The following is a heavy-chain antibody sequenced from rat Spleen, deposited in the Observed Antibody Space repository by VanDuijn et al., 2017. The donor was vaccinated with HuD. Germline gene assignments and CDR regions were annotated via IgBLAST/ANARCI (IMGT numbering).Heavy chain of an antibody. CDR2: ISYDGSST. V-gene: IGHV5-20*01. Sequence: EVQLVESGGGLVQPGRSMKLSCAASGFTFSNYDMAWVRQAPTKGLEWVASISYDGSSTYYRDSVKGRFTISRDNAKSTLYLQMDSLRSEDTATYYCTTGIFSWDAWGQGASVTVSS. CDR1: GFTFSNYD. D-gene: IGHD1-5*01. J-gene: IGHJ4*01. CDR3: TTGIFSWDA.